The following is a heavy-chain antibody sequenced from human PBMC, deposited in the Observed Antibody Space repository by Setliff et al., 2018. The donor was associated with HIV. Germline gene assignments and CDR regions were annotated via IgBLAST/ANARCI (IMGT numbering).Heavy chain of an antibody. J-gene: IGHJ6*03. D-gene: IGHD3-16*02. Sequence: PGGSLRLSCAASGFTFSDYYMSWIRQAPGKGLEWVSYISSSGSTIYYADSVKGRFTISRDNAKNSLYLQMNSLRAEDTAVYYCARDPRASYLSYYYYHYLDVWGKGTTVTVSS. CDR3: ARDPRASYLSYYYYHYLDV. CDR1: GFTFSDYY. V-gene: IGHV3-11*04. CDR2: ISSSGSTI.